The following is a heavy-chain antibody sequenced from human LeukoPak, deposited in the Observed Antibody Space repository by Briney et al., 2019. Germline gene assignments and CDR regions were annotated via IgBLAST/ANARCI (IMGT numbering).Heavy chain of an antibody. D-gene: IGHD6-13*01. V-gene: IGHV3-23*01. CDR2: IRGGGGST. Sequence: GGSLRLSCAASGFTFSSYAMSWVRQAPGKGLEWVSAIRGGGGSTYYADAVNGRFTISRDNSKNTLYLQMNSLRAEDTAVYYCAKGGAAAWKWFDPWGQGTLVTVSS. CDR3: AKGGAAAWKWFDP. CDR1: GFTFSSYA. J-gene: IGHJ5*02.